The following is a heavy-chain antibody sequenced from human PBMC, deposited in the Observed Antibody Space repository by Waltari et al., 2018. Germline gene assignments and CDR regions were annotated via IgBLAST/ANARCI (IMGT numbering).Heavy chain of an antibody. J-gene: IGHJ5*02. D-gene: IGHD3-16*01. CDR2: INPNTGNT. CDR1: GYTFTSCD. Sequence: QVQLVQSGAEVKKPGASVKVSCKASGYTFTSCDINWVPQTQGQGLEWMGWINPNTGNTGFSQNFQDRLIMTTNPSINTAYMELPGLTSEDTGVYYCARGAAPGKGAHWFDPWGQGTLVTVSS. V-gene: IGHV1-8*01. CDR3: ARGAAPGKGAHWFDP.